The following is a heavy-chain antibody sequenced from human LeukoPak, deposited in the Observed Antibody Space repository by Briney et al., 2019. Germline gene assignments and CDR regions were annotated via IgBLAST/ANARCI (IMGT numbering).Heavy chain of an antibody. CDR2: INSDGSST. CDR1: GFTFSSYW. CDR3: ARVICSGGRCYWDY. V-gene: IGHV3-74*01. J-gene: IGHJ4*02. Sequence: GGSLRLSCAASGFTFSSYWMHWVRQAPGKGLVWVSCINSDGSSTIYADSVKGRFTISRDNAKNTLYLQMNSLRAEDTAVYYCARVICSGGRCYWDYWGQGTLVTVSS. D-gene: IGHD2-15*01.